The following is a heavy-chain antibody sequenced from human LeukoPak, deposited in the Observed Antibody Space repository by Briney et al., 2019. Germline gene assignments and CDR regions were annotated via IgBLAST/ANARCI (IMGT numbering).Heavy chain of an antibody. V-gene: IGHV4-34*01. CDR2: INHSGST. CDR1: GGSFSGYY. J-gene: IGHJ5*02. CDR3: ARARPLQRPAWFDP. Sequence: PSETLSLTCAVYGGSFSGYYWSWIRQPPGKGLEWIGEINHSGSTNYNPSLKSRVTISVDTSKNQFSLKLSSVTAADTAVYYCARARPLQRPAWFDPWGQETLVTVSS. D-gene: IGHD1-1*01.